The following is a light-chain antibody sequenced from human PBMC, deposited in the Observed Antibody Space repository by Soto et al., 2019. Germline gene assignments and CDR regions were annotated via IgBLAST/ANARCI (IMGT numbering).Light chain of an antibody. V-gene: IGKV3D-15*01. CDR1: QSVDSN. CDR3: QQYGSSST. CDR2: GAS. Sequence: EIVMTQSPATLSVSPGDGATLSCRASQSVDSNLAWYQQKPGQTPRLLMYGASTRPTGIPARFSGSGSGTDFTLTISRLEPEDFAVYYCQQYGSSSTFGQGTRLEIK. J-gene: IGKJ5*01.